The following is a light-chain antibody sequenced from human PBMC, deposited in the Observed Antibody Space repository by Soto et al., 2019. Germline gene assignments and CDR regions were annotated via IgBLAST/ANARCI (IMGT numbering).Light chain of an antibody. CDR3: HQYGSPGT. CDR2: GAS. V-gene: IGKV3-20*01. Sequence: EIVLTQSPGTLSLSPGERATLSCRASQSVSSSYLAWYQQQPGQAPRLLIYGASSRATGIPDRFSGSGSGTDFTLTISRLAPEDFAVYYCHQYGSPGTFGQGTKVEIK. CDR1: QSVSSSY. J-gene: IGKJ1*01.